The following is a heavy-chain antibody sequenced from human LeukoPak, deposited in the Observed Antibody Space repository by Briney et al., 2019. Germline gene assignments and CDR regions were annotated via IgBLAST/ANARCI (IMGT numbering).Heavy chain of an antibody. V-gene: IGHV4-59*08. D-gene: IGHD3-10*01. CDR3: ARHSARGLDY. Sequence: SETLSLTCTVSGGSISSYYWNWIRQPPGKGLEWIGYIHYSGNTNCNPSLKSRVTISVDTSNNQFSLNLNSVTAADTAVYYCARHSARGLDYWGQGTLVTVSS. CDR1: GGSISSYY. J-gene: IGHJ4*02. CDR2: IHYSGNT.